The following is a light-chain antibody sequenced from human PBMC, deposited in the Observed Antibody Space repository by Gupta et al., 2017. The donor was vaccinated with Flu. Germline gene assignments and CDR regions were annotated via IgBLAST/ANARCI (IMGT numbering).Light chain of an antibody. V-gene: IGKV3-20*01. CDR1: QSVRSSY. CDR2: GAS. Sequence: EIVLTQSPGTLSLSPGDRATLSCRASQSVRSSYLAWYQQKPGQAPRLLIYGASSRATGIPDRFSGSGSGTEFTLTISRLEPEDFAVYYCQQYSSSPHTLGEGTKMEIK. J-gene: IGKJ2*01. CDR3: QQYSSSPHT.